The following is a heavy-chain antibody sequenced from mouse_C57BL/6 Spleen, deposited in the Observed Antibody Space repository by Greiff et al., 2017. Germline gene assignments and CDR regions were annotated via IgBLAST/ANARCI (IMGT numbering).Heavy chain of an antibody. Sequence: QVQLQQPGAELVKPGASVKLSCKASGYTFTSYWMHWVKQRPGRGLEWIGRIDPNSGGTKYNEKFKSKATLTVDKPSSTAYMQLSSLTSEDSAVYYCAREEGIYYYGSSYDWFAYWGQGTLVTVSA. CDR1: GYTFTSYW. CDR3: AREEGIYYYGSSYDWFAY. CDR2: IDPNSGGT. D-gene: IGHD1-1*01. V-gene: IGHV1-72*01. J-gene: IGHJ3*01.